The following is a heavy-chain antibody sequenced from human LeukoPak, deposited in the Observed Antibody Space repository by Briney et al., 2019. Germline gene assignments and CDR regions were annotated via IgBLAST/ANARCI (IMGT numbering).Heavy chain of an antibody. Sequence: GRSLRLSCAASGFTFSDYYMSWIRQAPGKGLEWVSYISSSGSTIYYADSVKGRFTISRDNAKNSLYLQMNSLRAEDTAVYYCARVRLWSYYFDYWGQGTLVTVSS. CDR3: ARVRLWSYYFDY. CDR2: ISSSGSTI. J-gene: IGHJ4*02. D-gene: IGHD3-10*01. V-gene: IGHV3-11*01. CDR1: GFTFSDYY.